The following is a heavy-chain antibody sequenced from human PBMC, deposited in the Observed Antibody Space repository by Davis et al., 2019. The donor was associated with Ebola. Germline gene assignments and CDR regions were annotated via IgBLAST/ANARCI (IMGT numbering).Heavy chain of an antibody. J-gene: IGHJ4*02. V-gene: IGHV1-24*01. D-gene: IGHD3/OR15-3a*01. CDR1: GHSLSELF. Sequence: ASVKVSCKVSGHSLSELFIHWVRQTPGEGFEWMGGFDPEDAKAIYAQKFRGRLTLTEDTSTDTAYLEVNSLKLQDTALYYCTTGGFSTAGVALHGFDYWGQGTPVTVSS. CDR2: FDPEDAKA. CDR3: TTGGFSTAGVALHGFDY.